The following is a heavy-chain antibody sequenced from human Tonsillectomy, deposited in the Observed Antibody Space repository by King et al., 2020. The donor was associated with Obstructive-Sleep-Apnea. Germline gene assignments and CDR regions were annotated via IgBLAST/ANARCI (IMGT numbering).Heavy chain of an antibody. CDR2: IYYIGST. V-gene: IGHV4-39*07. D-gene: IGHD4-11*01. CDR1: GGSISSTSYY. Sequence: QLQESGPGLVKPSETLSLTCTVSGGSISSTSYYWGWIRQPPGKWLEWIGNIYYIGSTYYNPSLKSRVTISVHTSNNQFSLNLSSVTAADTAVYYCARLVYSTIFDYWGQGTLVTVSS. J-gene: IGHJ4*02. CDR3: ARLVYSTIFDY.